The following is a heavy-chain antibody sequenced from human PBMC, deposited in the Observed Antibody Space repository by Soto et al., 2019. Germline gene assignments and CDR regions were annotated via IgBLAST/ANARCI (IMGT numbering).Heavy chain of an antibody. CDR2: IVVGSGNT. CDR1: GPTFTSSA. D-gene: IGHD2-8*01. J-gene: IGHJ6*02. Sequence: QMQLVQSGPEVKKPGTSVKVSCKASGPTFTSSAVQWVRQARGQRLEWIGWIVVGSGNTNYAQKFQERVTITRELSTSTAYMEVSSLRSEDTAVYYCAADAPMVYVGYYYGMDVWGQGTAVTVSS. CDR3: AADAPMVYVGYYYGMDV. V-gene: IGHV1-58*01.